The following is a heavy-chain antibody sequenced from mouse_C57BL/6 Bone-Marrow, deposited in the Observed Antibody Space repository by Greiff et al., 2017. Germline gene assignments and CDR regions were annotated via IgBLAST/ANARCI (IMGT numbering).Heavy chain of an antibody. D-gene: IGHD1-1*02. CDR2: IGSGGST. Sequence: VQVVESGPGLVQPSQSLSITCTVSGFSLTSSGVHWVRQSPGKGLEWLGVIGSGGSTDYNAAFISRLSISQDNSKSQVFFKMNSLQADDTAIYYCATSYGYWYFDVWGTGTTVTVSS. V-gene: IGHV2-2*01. J-gene: IGHJ1*03. CDR1: GFSLTSSG. CDR3: ATSYGYWYFDV.